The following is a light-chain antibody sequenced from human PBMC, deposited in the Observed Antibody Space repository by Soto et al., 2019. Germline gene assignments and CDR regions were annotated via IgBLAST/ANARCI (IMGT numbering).Light chain of an antibody. CDR2: AAS. Sequence: DIQMTQSPSSLSASVGDRVTITCRASQGIDTYLAWYQQKPGQVPKLLIYAASTLQSGVPSRFSGSGSGTDFTLTISCLQPEDVATYFCQKYTRAPFTFGPATKVDIK. CDR3: QKYTRAPFT. CDR1: QGIDTY. J-gene: IGKJ3*01. V-gene: IGKV1-27*01.